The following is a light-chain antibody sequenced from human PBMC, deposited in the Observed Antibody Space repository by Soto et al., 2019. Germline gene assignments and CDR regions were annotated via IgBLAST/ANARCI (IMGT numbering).Light chain of an antibody. CDR2: DAS. CDR3: QQSYSTPT. CDR1: QSINRN. Sequence: DIRMTQSPSSLSASVGDRVAITCRASQSINRNLNWYQQKPGQAPKLLIYDASSLQSGVPSRFSGSGSGTDFTLTISSLQPEDFATYYCQQSYSTPTFGHGTRLEI. V-gene: IGKV1-39*01. J-gene: IGKJ5*01.